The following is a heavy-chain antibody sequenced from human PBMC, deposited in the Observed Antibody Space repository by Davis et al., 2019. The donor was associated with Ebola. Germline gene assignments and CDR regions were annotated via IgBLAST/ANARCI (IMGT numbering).Heavy chain of an antibody. J-gene: IGHJ5*01. CDR3: ARDPLIIGDATTDS. D-gene: IGHD2/OR15-2a*01. V-gene: IGHV3-23*01. CDR2: ITSSGSST. Sequence: GESLKISCAASGFTFSSYAMRWVRQAPGKGLEWVSAITSSGSSTYYADSVKGRFTISRDNAKNSLFLQMNSLRADDTAVYYCARDPLIIGDATTDSWGQGTLVTVSS. CDR1: GFTFSSYA.